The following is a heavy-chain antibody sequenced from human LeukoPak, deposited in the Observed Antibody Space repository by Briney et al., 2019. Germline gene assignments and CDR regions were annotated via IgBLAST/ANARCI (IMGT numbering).Heavy chain of an antibody. CDR3: ARDRFHYDNEPGSNFDY. CDR2: ISAYNGNT. D-gene: IGHD3-22*01. CDR1: GYTFTSYG. J-gene: IGHJ4*02. Sequence: ASVKVSCKASGYTFTSYGISWVRQAPGQGLEWMGWISAYNGNTNYAQKLQGRVTMTTDTSTNTAYMELRSLRSDDTAVYYCARDRFHYDNEPGSNFDYWGQGTLVTVSS. V-gene: IGHV1-18*01.